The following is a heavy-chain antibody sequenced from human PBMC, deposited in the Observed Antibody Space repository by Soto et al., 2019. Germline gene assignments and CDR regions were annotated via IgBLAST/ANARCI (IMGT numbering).Heavy chain of an antibody. CDR2: IYYSGST. CDR1: GTSISSYY. D-gene: IGHD5-18*01. V-gene: IGHV4-59*05. Sequence: SETLSLTCTVSGTSISSYYWSWIRQPPGKGLEWIGSIYYSGSTYYNPSLKSRVTISVDTSKNQFSLKLSSVTAADTAVYYCARPSRGYSYGLDVWGQGTTVTVSS. J-gene: IGHJ6*02. CDR3: ARPSRGYSYGLDV.